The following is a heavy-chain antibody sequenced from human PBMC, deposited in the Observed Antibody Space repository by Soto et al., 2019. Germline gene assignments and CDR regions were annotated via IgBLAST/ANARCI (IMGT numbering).Heavy chain of an antibody. CDR3: TRRKTTTTVVVDY. J-gene: IGHJ4*02. CDR2: IRSKANSYAT. Sequence: GGSLRLSCAASGFTFSGSAMHWVRQASGKGLEWVGRIRSKANSYATAYAASVKGRFTISRDDSKNTAYLQMNSLKTEDTAVYYCTRRKTTTTVVVDYWGQGTLVTVS. V-gene: IGHV3-73*01. CDR1: GFTFSGSA. D-gene: IGHD4-17*01.